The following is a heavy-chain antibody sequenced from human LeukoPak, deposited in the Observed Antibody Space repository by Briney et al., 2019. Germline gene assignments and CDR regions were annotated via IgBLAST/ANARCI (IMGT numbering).Heavy chain of an antibody. Sequence: GSLRLSCAASGFTFSNAWMSWIRPPPGKGLEWIGYIYYSGSTNYNPSLKSRVTISVDTSKNQFSLKLSSVTAADTAVDYCARGGYNGFDYWGQGTLVTVSS. J-gene: IGHJ4*02. D-gene: IGHD5-24*01. CDR3: ARGGYNGFDY. CDR2: IYYSGST. CDR1: GFTFSNAW. V-gene: IGHV4-59*08.